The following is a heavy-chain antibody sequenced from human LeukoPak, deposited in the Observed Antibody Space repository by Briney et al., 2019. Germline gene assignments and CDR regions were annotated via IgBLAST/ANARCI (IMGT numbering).Heavy chain of an antibody. V-gene: IGHV3-11*01. D-gene: IGHD3-22*01. CDR2: ISSSGSTI. CDR1: GFTFSDYY. CDR3: ARANTDYHDSSGYYYQGY. J-gene: IGHJ4*02. Sequence: GGSLRLSCAASGFTFSDYYMSWTRQAPGKGLEWVSYISSSGSTIYYADSLKGRFTISRDNAKNSLYLQMNSLRAEDTAVYYCARANTDYHDSSGYYYQGYWGQGTLVTVSS.